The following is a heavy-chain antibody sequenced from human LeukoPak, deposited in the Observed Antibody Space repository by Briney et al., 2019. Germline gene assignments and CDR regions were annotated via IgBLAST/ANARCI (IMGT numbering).Heavy chain of an antibody. Sequence: SETLSLTCTVSGGSISSYYWSWIRQPPGKGLEWIGYIYYSGSTNYNPSLKRRVTISVDTSKNQFSLKLSPVTAADTAVYYYARDWDYDFWSGSLGYWGQGTLVTVSS. CDR2: IYYSGST. D-gene: IGHD3-3*01. CDR1: GGSISSYY. V-gene: IGHV4-59*01. J-gene: IGHJ4*02. CDR3: ARDWDYDFWSGSLGY.